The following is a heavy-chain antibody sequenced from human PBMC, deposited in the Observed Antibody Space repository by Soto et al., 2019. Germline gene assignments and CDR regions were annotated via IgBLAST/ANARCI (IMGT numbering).Heavy chain of an antibody. V-gene: IGHV3-9*01. D-gene: IGHD3-10*01. Sequence: LRLSCAASGFSFEDYGMHWVRQAPGKGLEWVSSISWNSRNIAYADSVKGRFTVSRDNAKNSLYLQMNSLRPEDTALYYCAKDIARYQLVLITEGMDVWGQGTTVTVSS. CDR1: GFSFEDYG. J-gene: IGHJ6*02. CDR3: AKDIARYQLVLITEGMDV. CDR2: ISWNSRNI.